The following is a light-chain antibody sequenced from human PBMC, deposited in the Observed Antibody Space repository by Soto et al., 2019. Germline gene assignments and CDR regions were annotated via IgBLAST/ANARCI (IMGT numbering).Light chain of an antibody. Sequence: EIVLTQSPGTLALSPGERATLSCRTSQSVSGYLAWYQKKPGQAPRLLIYGASSRATGIPDRFSGSGSGRYFTLSISRLDPEDFAVYYCQQYGTSPYTFGQGTKLEIK. CDR2: GAS. CDR3: QQYGTSPYT. J-gene: IGKJ2*01. V-gene: IGKV3-20*01. CDR1: QSVSGY.